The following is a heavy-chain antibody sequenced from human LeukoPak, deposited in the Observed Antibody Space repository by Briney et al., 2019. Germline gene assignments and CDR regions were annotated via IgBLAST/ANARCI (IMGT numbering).Heavy chain of an antibody. CDR1: GGSFSGYY. J-gene: IGHJ4*02. D-gene: IGHD3-22*01. CDR2: INHSGST. V-gene: IGHV4-34*01. Sequence: ETSETLSLTCAVYGGSFSGYYWSWIRQPPGKGLEWIGEINHSGSTNYNPSLTSRVTISVDTSKNQFSLKLSSVTAADTAVYYCALYYYDSSGYYYNYWGQGTLVTVSS. CDR3: ALYYYDSSGYYYNY.